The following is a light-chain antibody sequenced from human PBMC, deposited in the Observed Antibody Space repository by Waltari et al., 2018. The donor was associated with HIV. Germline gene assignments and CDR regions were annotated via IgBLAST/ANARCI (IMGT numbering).Light chain of an antibody. CDR3: CSYAGNSDVV. CDR1: SSDIGGYNY. V-gene: IGLV2-11*01. J-gene: IGLJ2*01. Sequence: QSALTQPHSVSGSPGQSVTISCTGTSSDIGGYNYVSWYRQFPGKAPSVILHDFNKRPSVVPDRFSGSKSGNTASLTISGLQTDDEADYYCCSYAGNSDVVFGGGTTLTVL. CDR2: DFN.